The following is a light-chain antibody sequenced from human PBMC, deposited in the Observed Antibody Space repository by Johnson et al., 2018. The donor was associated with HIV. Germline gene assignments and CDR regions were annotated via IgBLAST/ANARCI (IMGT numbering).Light chain of an antibody. CDR3: GTWDSSLSAGV. V-gene: IGLV1-51*01. J-gene: IGLJ1*01. Sequence: QSVLTQPPSVSAAPGQKVTISCFGSDSNIGNNYVSWYQQLPGTAPKLLIYDNNKRPSGIPDRFSGSKSGTSATRGITGLQTGDEADYYCGTWDSSLSAGVFGTGTKVTVL. CDR1: DSNIGNNY. CDR2: DNN.